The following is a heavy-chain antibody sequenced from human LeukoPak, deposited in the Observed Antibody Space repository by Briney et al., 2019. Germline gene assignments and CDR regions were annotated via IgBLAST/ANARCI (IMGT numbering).Heavy chain of an antibody. J-gene: IGHJ4*02. CDR3: ARANRGAAGTEYYFDY. V-gene: IGHV5-51*01. CDR2: IYPGDSDT. CDR1: GYSFTSYW. D-gene: IGHD6-13*01. Sequence: GESLKISCKGSGYSFTSYWIGWVRQMPGKGLEWMGIIYPGDSDTRYSPSFQGQVTISADKSISTAYLQWSSLKASDTAMYYCARANRGAAGTEYYFDYWGQGTLVTVSS.